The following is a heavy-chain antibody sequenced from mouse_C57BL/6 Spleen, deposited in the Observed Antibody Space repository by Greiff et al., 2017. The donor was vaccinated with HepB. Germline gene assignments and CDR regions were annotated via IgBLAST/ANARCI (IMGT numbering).Heavy chain of an antibody. CDR2: IDPSDSYT. J-gene: IGHJ4*01. CDR1: GYTFTSYW. CDR3: APYSRRDYAMDY. V-gene: IGHV1-50*01. D-gene: IGHD2-12*01. Sequence: QVQLKQPGAELVKPGASVKLSCKASGYTFTSYWMQWVKQRPGQGLEWIGEIDPSDSYTNYNQKFKGKATLTVDTSSSTAYMQLSSLTSEDSAVYYCAPYSRRDYAMDYWGQGTSVTVSS.